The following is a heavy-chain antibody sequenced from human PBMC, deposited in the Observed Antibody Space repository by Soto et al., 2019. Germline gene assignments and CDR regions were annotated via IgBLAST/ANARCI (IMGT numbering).Heavy chain of an antibody. D-gene: IGHD6-19*01. J-gene: IGHJ4*02. CDR2: TYTSGST. V-gene: IGHV4-4*07. CDR1: GGSIRSYY. CDR3: ARDGSSSGWYHFDY. Sequence: SETLSLTCTVSGGSIRSYYWSWIRQPAGKGLEWIGRTYTSGSTNYNPSLKSRVTMSVDTSKNQFSLKLSSVTAADTAVYYCARDGSSSGWYHFDYWGQGTLVTVSS.